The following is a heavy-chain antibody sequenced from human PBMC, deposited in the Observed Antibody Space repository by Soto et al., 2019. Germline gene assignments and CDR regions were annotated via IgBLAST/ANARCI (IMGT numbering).Heavy chain of an antibody. CDR2: IYHSGST. CDR3: ATFNDYGDFDY. D-gene: IGHD4-17*01. V-gene: IGHV4-30-2*01. J-gene: IGHJ4*02. CDR1: GGSISSGGYS. Sequence: QLQLQESGSGLVKPSQTLSLTCAVSGGSISSGGYSWSWIRQPPGKGLEWIGYIYHSGSTYYNPSLKSRVTIAVDRSKNQFSLKLSSVTAADTAVYYCATFNDYGDFDYWGQGTLVTVSS.